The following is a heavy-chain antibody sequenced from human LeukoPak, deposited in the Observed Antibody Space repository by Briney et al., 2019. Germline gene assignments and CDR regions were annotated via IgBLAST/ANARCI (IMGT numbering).Heavy chain of an antibody. J-gene: IGHJ3*02. V-gene: IGHV4-61*05. CDR2: IYHSGST. CDR3: ARNDGSGSYYNVAFDI. Sequence: SETLSLTCTVSGGSISSSSYYWGWIRRPPGKGLEWIGYIYHSGSTIYNPSLKSRVTITVDTSKNQFSLKLNSVTAADTAVYFCARNDGSGSYYNVAFDIWGQGTMVTVSS. D-gene: IGHD3-10*01. CDR1: GGSISSSSYY.